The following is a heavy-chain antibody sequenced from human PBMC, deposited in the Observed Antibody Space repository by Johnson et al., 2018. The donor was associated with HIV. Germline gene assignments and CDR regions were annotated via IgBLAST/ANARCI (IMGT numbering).Heavy chain of an antibody. Sequence: QVQLVESGGGVVQPGKSLTLSCVGSGLSFSNFGIHWVRQAPGKGPEWVAVISFDGNLKKYADSVKGRFTIFRDNAKNSLYIQMSGLREEDTALYYCARHAGGDFTYGLFQHWGRGTLVTVSS. D-gene: IGHD4-17*01. CDR2: ISFDGNLK. V-gene: IGHV3-30*03. J-gene: IGHJ1*01. CDR3: ARHAGGDFTYGLFQH. CDR1: GLSFSNFG.